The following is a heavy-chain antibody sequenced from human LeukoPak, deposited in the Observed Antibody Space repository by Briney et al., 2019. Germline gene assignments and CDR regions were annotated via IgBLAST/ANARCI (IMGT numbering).Heavy chain of an antibody. D-gene: IGHD3-22*01. CDR1: GFTFDDYA. V-gene: IGHV3-9*01. CDR3: AKGKRDYYDSSGPRYNWVDP. CDR2: ISWNSGGI. J-gene: IGHJ5*02. Sequence: GRSLRLSCAASGFTFDDYAMHWVRQAPGKGLEWVSGISWNSGGIGYADSVKGRFTISRDNAKNSLYLQMISLRAEDTALYYCAKGKRDYYDSSGPRYNWVDPGGQGTLVTVSS.